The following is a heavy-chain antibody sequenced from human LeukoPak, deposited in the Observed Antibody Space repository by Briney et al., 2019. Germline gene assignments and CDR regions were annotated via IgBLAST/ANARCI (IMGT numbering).Heavy chain of an antibody. CDR2: INPSGGST. CDR3: ARETLRIAARLRSHDCGY. J-gene: IGHJ4*02. CDR1: GYTFTSYY. V-gene: IGHV1-46*01. Sequence: ASVTVSFKASGYTFTSYYMHWVRQAPGQGLEWMGIINPSGGSTSYAQKFQGRVTMTRDTSTSTVYMELSSLRSEDTAVYYCARETLRIAARLRSHDCGYWGQGTLVTVSS. D-gene: IGHD6-6*01.